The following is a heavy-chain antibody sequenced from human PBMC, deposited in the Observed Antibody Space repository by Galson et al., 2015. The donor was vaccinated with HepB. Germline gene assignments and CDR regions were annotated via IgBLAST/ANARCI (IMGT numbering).Heavy chain of an antibody. V-gene: IGHV1-8*01. J-gene: IGHJ6*03. CDR2: MNPNSGNT. D-gene: IGHD3-3*01. Sequence: SVKVSCKASGYTFTSYDINWVRQATGQGLEWMGWMNPNSGNTGYAQKFQGRVTMTRNTSISTAYMELSSLRSEDTAVYYCARGRSDYDFSTNGWGKKPTPYYYYYYMDVWGKGTTVTVSS. CDR3: ARGRSDYDFSTNGWGKKPTPYYYYYYMDV. CDR1: GYTFTSYD.